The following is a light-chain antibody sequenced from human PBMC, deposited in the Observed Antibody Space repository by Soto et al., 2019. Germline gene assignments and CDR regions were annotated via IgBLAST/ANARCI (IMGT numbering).Light chain of an antibody. Sequence: QAVVTQEPSLTVSPGGTVTLTCGSSTGAVTNGHFPYWFQQRPGQAPRTLIYDTSNKHSWTPARFSGSRLGGKAALTLSGAQPEDEAEYYCLLSYSGARLVFGGGTKLTVL. J-gene: IGLJ2*01. CDR2: DTS. CDR3: LLSYSGARLV. CDR1: TGAVTNGHF. V-gene: IGLV7-46*01.